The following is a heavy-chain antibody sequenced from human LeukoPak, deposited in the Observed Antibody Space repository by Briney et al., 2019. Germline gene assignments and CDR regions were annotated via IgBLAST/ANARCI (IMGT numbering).Heavy chain of an antibody. CDR1: GFTVSNGW. CDR2: IKSKTGGGTT. CDR3: TTDGDTIFGVVIMAFDI. J-gene: IGHJ3*02. V-gene: IGHV3-15*01. D-gene: IGHD3-3*01. Sequence: GGSLRLSCAASGFTVSNGWMSWVRQAPGKGLEWVGRIKSKTGGGTTDYAAPVKGRFTISRDDSKNTLYLQMNSLKIEDTAVYYCTTDGDTIFGVVIMAFDIWGQGTMVTVSS.